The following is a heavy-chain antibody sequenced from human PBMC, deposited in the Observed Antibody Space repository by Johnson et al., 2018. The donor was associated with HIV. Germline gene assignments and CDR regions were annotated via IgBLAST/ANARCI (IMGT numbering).Heavy chain of an antibody. CDR1: GFTFSSYA. D-gene: IGHD4-23*01. V-gene: IGHV3-23*04. Sequence: MQLVESGGGLVQPGGSLRLSCAASGFTFSSYAMSWVRQAPGKGLEWVSAISGSGGSTYYADSVKGRFTISRDNSKNTLYLQMTSLRQDDTAVYSCARGRYGRMTTVAAAAFDIWGQGTMVTVSS. CDR3: ARGRYGRMTTVAAAAFDI. CDR2: ISGSGGST. J-gene: IGHJ3*02.